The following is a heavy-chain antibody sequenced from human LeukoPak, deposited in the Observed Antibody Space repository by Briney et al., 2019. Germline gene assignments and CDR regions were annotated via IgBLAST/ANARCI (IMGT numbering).Heavy chain of an antibody. CDR3: ARDRGGGWYFGY. V-gene: IGHV6-1*01. CDR2: TYYRSKWSN. Sequence: SQTLSLTRAISGDIVSNSSAAWNWIRQSPSRGLEWLGRTYYRSKWSNDYAVSVKSRITINPDTSKNQFSLQLSSVTPDDTAVYYCARDRGGGWYFGYWGQGTLVTVSS. D-gene: IGHD6-19*01. J-gene: IGHJ4*02. CDR1: GDIVSNSSAA.